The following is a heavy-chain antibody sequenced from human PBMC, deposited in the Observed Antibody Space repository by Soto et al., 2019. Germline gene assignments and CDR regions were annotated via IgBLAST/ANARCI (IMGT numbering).Heavy chain of an antibody. D-gene: IGHD6-19*01. J-gene: IGHJ3*02. Sequence: PGGSLRLSCGVSGLTFGSYAMTWVRQAPGKGLEWVSGISGSGANTYYADSVKGRFTISRDNSKNTLYLQMNSLRAEDTAIYYCAKDRSEGGWPNDAFDIWGQGTMVTVSS. CDR1: GLTFGSYA. CDR3: AKDRSEGGWPNDAFDI. V-gene: IGHV3-23*01. CDR2: ISGSGANT.